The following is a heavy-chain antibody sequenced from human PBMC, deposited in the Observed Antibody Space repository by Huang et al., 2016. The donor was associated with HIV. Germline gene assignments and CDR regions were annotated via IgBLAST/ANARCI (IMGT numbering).Heavy chain of an antibody. Sequence: QVQLQQWGAGLLKPSETLSLTCAVYGGSFSGYYWSWIRQSPGKGLEWIGEINHGGSTNFNPSLKSRLTIAVDTSKNQFSLKLSSVTAADTAVYYCARERMMSWLDDHDAFDIWGQGTMVTVSS. J-gene: IGHJ3*02. D-gene: IGHD1-1*01. CDR1: GGSFSGYY. CDR3: ARERMMSWLDDHDAFDI. V-gene: IGHV4-34*01. CDR2: INHGGST.